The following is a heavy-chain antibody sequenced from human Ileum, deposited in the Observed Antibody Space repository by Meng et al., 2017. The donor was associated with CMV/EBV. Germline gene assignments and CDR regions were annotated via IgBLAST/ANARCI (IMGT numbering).Heavy chain of an antibody. CDR1: GFSFSGSA. D-gene: IGHD3-10*01. J-gene: IGHJ5*02. Sequence: QLVQSGGGFVHPGGSLNLSCAASGFSFSGSAIHWVRQPAGKGLEWIAHIRSQANNYATEYLESVKGRFTVSRDDLRNTASLHLNSLKTEDTAIYYCTRGWDIWFSVSWGLGTLVTVSS. CDR2: IRSQANNYAT. CDR3: TRGWDIWFSVS. V-gene: IGHV3-73*02.